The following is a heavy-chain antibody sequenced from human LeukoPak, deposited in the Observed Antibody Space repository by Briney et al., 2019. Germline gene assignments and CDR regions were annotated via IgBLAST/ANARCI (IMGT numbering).Heavy chain of an antibody. CDR2: ISDYSNNM. Sequence: ASVKVSCKASGYTFTNYGITWVRQAPGQGLEWVGWISDYSNNMKFAQKLQGRVTMTTDTSTSTAYMELRSLRSDDTAVYYCARGVTPLDYWGQGTLVTVSS. J-gene: IGHJ4*02. CDR1: GYTFTNYG. V-gene: IGHV1-18*01. D-gene: IGHD2-21*02. CDR3: ARGVTPLDY.